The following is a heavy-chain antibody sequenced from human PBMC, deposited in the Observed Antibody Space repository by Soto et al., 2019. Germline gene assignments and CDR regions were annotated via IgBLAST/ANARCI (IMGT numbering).Heavy chain of an antibody. J-gene: IGHJ3*02. CDR1: GFTFSSYA. CDR3: ARAMGGDCTNGVCPQLGAFDI. Sequence: GGSLRLSCAASGFTFSSYAMHWVRQAPGKGLEYVSAISSNGGSTYYAESVTGRFTISRENSKNTLDLQMGSLRAEDMAVYYCARAMGGDCTNGVCPQLGAFDIWGQGTMVTVSS. CDR2: ISSNGGST. V-gene: IGHV3-64*02. D-gene: IGHD2-8*01.